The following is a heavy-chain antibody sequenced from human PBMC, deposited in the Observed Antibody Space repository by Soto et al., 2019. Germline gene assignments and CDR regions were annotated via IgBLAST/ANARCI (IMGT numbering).Heavy chain of an antibody. Sequence: PGGSLRLSCAASGFTFSSYGMHWVRQAPGKGLEWVAVISYDGSNKYYADSVKGRFTISRDNSKNTLYLQMNSLRAEDTAVYYCANLLVRHHHLYIVFRGPGILVTLFS. CDR1: GFTFSSYG. V-gene: IGHV3-30*18. D-gene: IGHD6-6*01. J-gene: IGHJ4*02. CDR3: ANLLVRHHHLYIVF. CDR2: ISYDGSNK.